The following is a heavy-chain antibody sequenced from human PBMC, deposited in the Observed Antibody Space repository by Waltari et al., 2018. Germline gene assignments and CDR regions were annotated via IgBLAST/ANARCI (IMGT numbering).Heavy chain of an antibody. Sequence: QLQLQESGPGLVKPSETLSLTCTVSGGSISSSGSYWGWIRQPPGKGLEWIGSISYSWITYYNTSLRSRVTISVDTSKNQFSLKLTSVIAAETAVFYCARFSKSANWIDPWGQGTLVTVSS. D-gene: IGHD3-3*02. CDR3: ARFSKSANWIDP. CDR2: ISYSWIT. CDR1: GGSISSSGSY. J-gene: IGHJ5*02. V-gene: IGHV4-39*01.